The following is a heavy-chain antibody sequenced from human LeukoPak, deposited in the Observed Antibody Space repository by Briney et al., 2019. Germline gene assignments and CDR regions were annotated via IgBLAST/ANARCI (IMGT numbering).Heavy chain of an antibody. V-gene: IGHV4-61*01. CDR1: GGSISSGSYY. D-gene: IGHD6-13*01. Sequence: SQTLSLTCTVSGGSISSGSYYWSWIRQPPGKGLEWIGYIYYSGSTNYNPSLKSRVTISVDTSKNQFSLKLSSVTAADTAVYYCARVRRYVQQLVRIDYYYYMDVWGKGTTVTISS. CDR2: IYYSGST. CDR3: ARVRRYVQQLVRIDYYYYMDV. J-gene: IGHJ6*03.